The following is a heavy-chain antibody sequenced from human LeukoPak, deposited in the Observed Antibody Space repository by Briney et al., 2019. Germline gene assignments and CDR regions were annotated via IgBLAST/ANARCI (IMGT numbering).Heavy chain of an antibody. CDR2: IYHSGST. CDR1: GYSLSSGYY. Sequence: SETLSLTCAVSGYSLSSGYYWGWIRQPPGKGLEWIGSIYHSGSTYYNPSLKSRVTISVDTSKDQFSLKLSSVTAADTAVYYCASLNYPHYFDYWGQGTLVTVSS. CDR3: ASLNYPHYFDY. D-gene: IGHD4-11*01. V-gene: IGHV4-38-2*01. J-gene: IGHJ4*02.